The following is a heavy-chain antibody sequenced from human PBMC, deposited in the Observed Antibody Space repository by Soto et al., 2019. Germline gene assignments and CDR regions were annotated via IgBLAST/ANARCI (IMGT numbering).Heavy chain of an antibody. CDR3: ARPLPYCGSDCYDAFDI. CDR1: EFTFRSYA. Sequence: QVQLVESGGGVVQPGRSLRLSCAASEFTFRSYAMHWVRQAAGKGLEWVAVISYDGSNEYYADSVKGRFTIFRDNSKNTMYRQMSSLRDEYTAVYYCARPLPYCGSDCYDAFDIWGRGTIVTVSS. CDR2: ISYDGSNE. D-gene: IGHD2-21*02. V-gene: IGHV3-30-3*01. J-gene: IGHJ3*02.